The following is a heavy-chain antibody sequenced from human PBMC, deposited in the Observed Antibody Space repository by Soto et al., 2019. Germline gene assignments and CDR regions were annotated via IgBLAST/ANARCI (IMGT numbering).Heavy chain of an antibody. D-gene: IGHD6-19*01. CDR1: GYTLTELS. CDR2: FDLEDGET. Sequence: ASVKVSCKVSGYTLTELSMHWVRQAPGKGLEWMGGFDLEDGETIYAQKFQGRVTMTEDTSTDTAYMELSSLRSEDTAVYYCATSYSSGWYPFDYWGQGTLVTVSS. J-gene: IGHJ4*02. V-gene: IGHV1-24*01. CDR3: ATSYSSGWYPFDY.